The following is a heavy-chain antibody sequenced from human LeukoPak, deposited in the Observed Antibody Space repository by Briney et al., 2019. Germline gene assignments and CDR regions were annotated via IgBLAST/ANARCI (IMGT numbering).Heavy chain of an antibody. CDR3: ARDLGRRCSGGRCYYYYNYMDV. D-gene: IGHD2-15*01. Sequence: ASVKVSCKASGYTFTGYYMHWVRQAPGQGLEWMGWINPNSGGTNYAQKLQGRVTVTRDTSISTAYMELSSLRSDDTAVYYCARDLGRRCSGGRCYYYYNYMDVWGKGTTVTISS. V-gene: IGHV1-2*02. J-gene: IGHJ6*03. CDR2: INPNSGGT. CDR1: GYTFTGYY.